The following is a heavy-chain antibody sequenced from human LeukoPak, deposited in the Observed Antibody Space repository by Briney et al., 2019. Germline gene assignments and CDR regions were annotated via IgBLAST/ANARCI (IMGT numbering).Heavy chain of an antibody. CDR3: ARHSASYYFDY. Sequence: PSETLSLTCTVSGGSVSSGSYYWSWIRQPPGKGLEWIGYIYYSGSTNYNPSLKSRVTISVDVSKNQFSLKLSSVTAADTALYYCARHSASYYFDYWGQGTLVPVSS. V-gene: IGHV4-61*01. D-gene: IGHD6-6*01. CDR1: GGSVSSGSYY. CDR2: IYYSGST. J-gene: IGHJ4*02.